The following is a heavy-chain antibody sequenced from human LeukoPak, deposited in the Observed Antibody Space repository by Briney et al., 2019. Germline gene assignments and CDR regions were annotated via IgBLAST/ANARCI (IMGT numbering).Heavy chain of an antibody. J-gene: IGHJ3*02. V-gene: IGHV3-9*01. Sequence: GGSLRLSYAASGFSFDDYAMHWVRQAPGKGLEWVSGINWNGGITDYADSVKGRFTISRDNAKNSLYLQMNSLRVDDTALYYCAKRMVRGGAFDIWGQGTMVTVSS. CDR2: INWNGGIT. CDR3: AKRMVRGGAFDI. D-gene: IGHD3-10*01. CDR1: GFSFDDYA.